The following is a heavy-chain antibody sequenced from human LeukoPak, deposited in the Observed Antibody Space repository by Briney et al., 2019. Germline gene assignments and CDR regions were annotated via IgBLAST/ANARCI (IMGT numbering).Heavy chain of an antibody. CDR1: GGSISSYY. D-gene: IGHD3-3*01. CDR3: ARAPSDFWSGYYYYYYYGMDV. V-gene: IGHV4-59*01. Sequence: SETLSLTCTVSGGSISSYYWSWIRQPPGKGPEWIGYIYYSGSTNYNPSLKSRVTISVDTSKNQFSLKLSSVTAADTAVYYCARAPSDFWSGYYYYYYYGMDVWGQGTTVTVSS. CDR2: IYYSGST. J-gene: IGHJ6*02.